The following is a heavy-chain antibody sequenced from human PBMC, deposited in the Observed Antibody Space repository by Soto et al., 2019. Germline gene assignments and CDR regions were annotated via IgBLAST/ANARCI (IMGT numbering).Heavy chain of an antibody. CDR1: GFTFSSYA. Sequence: EVQLLESGGGLVQPGGSLRLSCAASGFTFSSYAMSWVRQAPGKGLEWVSAISGSGGSTYYADSVKGRFTISRDNSKNPLYLQMDSVRAEDTAVYYCAKVPQGFWSGYYASNWFDPWGQGTLVTVSS. V-gene: IGHV3-23*01. D-gene: IGHD3-3*01. J-gene: IGHJ5*02. CDR2: ISGSGGST. CDR3: AKVPQGFWSGYYASNWFDP.